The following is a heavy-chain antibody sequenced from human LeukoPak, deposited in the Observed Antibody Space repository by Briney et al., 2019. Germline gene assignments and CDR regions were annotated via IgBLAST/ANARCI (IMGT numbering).Heavy chain of an antibody. J-gene: IGHJ3*02. CDR1: GGSISSGGYY. D-gene: IGHD2-8*01. Sequence: PSQTLSLTRTVSGGSISSGGYYWSWIRQHPGKGLEWIGYIYYSGSTYYNPSLKSRVTISVDTSKNQFSLKLSSVTAADTAVYYCASIMEQLKGFDIWGQGTMVTVSS. V-gene: IGHV4-31*03. CDR3: ASIMEQLKGFDI. CDR2: IYYSGST.